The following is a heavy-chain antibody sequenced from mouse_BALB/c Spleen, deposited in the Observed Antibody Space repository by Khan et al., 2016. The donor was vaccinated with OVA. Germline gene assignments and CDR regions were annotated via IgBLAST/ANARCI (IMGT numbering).Heavy chain of an antibody. D-gene: IGHD1-1*01. J-gene: IGHJ3*01. Sequence: EVELVESGGDLVKPGGSLKLSCAASGFTFSTYGMSWVRQTPDKRLEWVATVSSGGHYTYYPDTVKGRFTISRDNANNTLYLQMSSLKSEDTAMFCCARLAYYYDSEGFAYWGQGTLVTVSA. V-gene: IGHV5-6*01. CDR3: ARLAYYYDSEGFAY. CDR1: GFTFSTYG. CDR2: VSSGGHYT.